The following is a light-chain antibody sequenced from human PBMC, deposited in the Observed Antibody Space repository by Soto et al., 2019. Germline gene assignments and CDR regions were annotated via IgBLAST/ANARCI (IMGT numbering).Light chain of an antibody. Sequence: EIVLTQSPATLSLSPGERATLSCRASQSVSSSYLAWYQQKPGQAPRLLIYGASNRATGIPDRFSGSGSGTDVTLTVSRLEPEDFAVYYWQQYGSSPQTCGQGTKVEIK. J-gene: IGKJ1*01. V-gene: IGKV3-20*01. CDR3: QQYGSSPQT. CDR1: QSVSSSY. CDR2: GAS.